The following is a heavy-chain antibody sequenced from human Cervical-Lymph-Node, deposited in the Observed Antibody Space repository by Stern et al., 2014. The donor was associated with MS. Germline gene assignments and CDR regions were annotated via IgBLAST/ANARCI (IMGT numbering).Heavy chain of an antibody. J-gene: IGHJ4*02. V-gene: IGHV5-10-1*01. D-gene: IGHD6-19*01. CDR3: ARRGAVAPIDY. CDR1: GYSFASYW. CDR2: IAPSGSYT. Sequence: EVQLVESGAEVKKPGESLRISCKGSGYSFASYWISWVRQMPGKGLEWMGSIAPSGSYTNYRPSFQGHVTISADKSHSTAYLQRSSLKASDTAMYYCARRGAVAPIDYWGQGTLVTVSS.